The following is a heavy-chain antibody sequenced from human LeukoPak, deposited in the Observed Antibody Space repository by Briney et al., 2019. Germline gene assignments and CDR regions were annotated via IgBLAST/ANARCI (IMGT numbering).Heavy chain of an antibody. CDR3: ATDIPRRVRGVVYSSFGMDV. V-gene: IGHV1-24*01. Sequence: ASVKVSCKGSGYTLTDLSMHWVRQAPGKGLEWLGGFDPEDGETIYAQKFQGRVTLAEDTSTDTAYMELSSLRSEDTAAYYCATDIPRRVRGVVYSSFGMDVWGQGTTVTVSS. D-gene: IGHD3-10*01. CDR1: GYTLTDLS. J-gene: IGHJ6*02. CDR2: FDPEDGET.